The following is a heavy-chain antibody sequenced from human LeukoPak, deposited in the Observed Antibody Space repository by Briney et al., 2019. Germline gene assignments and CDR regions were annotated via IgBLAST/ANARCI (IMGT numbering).Heavy chain of an antibody. D-gene: IGHD3-10*01. Sequence: GGSPRFSCAASGFTFSSYGMHWVRQAPGKGLEWVAVISYDGSNKYYADSVKGRFTISRDNSKNTLYLQMNSLRAEDTAVYYCARDDRGDPLGGYFDYWGQGTLVTVSS. J-gene: IGHJ4*02. V-gene: IGHV3-30*03. CDR2: ISYDGSNK. CDR1: GFTFSSYG. CDR3: ARDDRGDPLGGYFDY.